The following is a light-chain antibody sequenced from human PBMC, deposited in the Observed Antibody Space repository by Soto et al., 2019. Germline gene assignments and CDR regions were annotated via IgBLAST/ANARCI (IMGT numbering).Light chain of an antibody. Sequence: EIVLTQSPGTLSVSPGERATLSCRASQSLSTTYLAWYHQKPGQAPRLLMYDVSSRATGTPDRFSGSGSGAEFTLTISRLEPEDVAVYYCQHYGGSRTFGQGTKVEIK. CDR2: DVS. V-gene: IGKV3-20*01. J-gene: IGKJ1*01. CDR1: QSLSTTY. CDR3: QHYGGSRT.